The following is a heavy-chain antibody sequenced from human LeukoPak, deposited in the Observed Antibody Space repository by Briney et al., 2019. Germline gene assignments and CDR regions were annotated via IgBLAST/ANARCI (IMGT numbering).Heavy chain of an antibody. J-gene: IGHJ4*02. CDR1: GGSFSGYY. Sequence: ETLSLTCAVYGGSFSGYYWSWIRQPPGKGLEWVSAISGSGGSTYYADSVKGRFTISRDNSKNTLYPQMNSLRAEDTAVYYCAKDSYYDSRGDYWGQGTLVTVSS. CDR2: ISGSGGST. CDR3: AKDSYYDSRGDY. V-gene: IGHV3-23*01. D-gene: IGHD3-22*01.